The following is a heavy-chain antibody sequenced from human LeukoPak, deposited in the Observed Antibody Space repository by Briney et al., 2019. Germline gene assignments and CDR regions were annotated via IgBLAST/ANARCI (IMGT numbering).Heavy chain of an antibody. CDR2: IYYRGST. D-gene: IGHD4-17*01. CDR3: ARGGDYGDLRYFDY. J-gene: IGHJ4*02. V-gene: IGHV4-59*01. Sequence: PSETLSLTCSVSGGSINNYYWSWIRQPPGKGLEWIGYIYYRGSTNYNPSLKSRVTFSVDTSKNQFSLKLNSVTAADTAVYYCARGGDYGDLRYFDYWGQGTLVTVSS. CDR1: GGSINNYY.